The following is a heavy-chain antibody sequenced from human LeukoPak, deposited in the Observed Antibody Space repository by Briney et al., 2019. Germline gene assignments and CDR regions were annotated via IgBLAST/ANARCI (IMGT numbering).Heavy chain of an antibody. CDR1: GGSVSNNNYY. Sequence: SETLSLTCTVSGGSVSNNNYYWGWIRQPRGKGLEWIGSLSYSGSTYYNPSLKSRATISVDTSKNQFSLKVSSVTAADTAVYYCARVLAAAAHFDYWGRGTLVTVSS. D-gene: IGHD6-13*01. V-gene: IGHV4-39*01. J-gene: IGHJ4*02. CDR3: ARVLAAAAHFDY. CDR2: LSYSGST.